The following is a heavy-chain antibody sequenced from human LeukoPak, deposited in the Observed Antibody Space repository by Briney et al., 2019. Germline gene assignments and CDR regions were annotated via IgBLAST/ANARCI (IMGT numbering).Heavy chain of an antibody. Sequence: VSVKVSCKASGYIFTNYGISWVRQAPGQGLEWMGWISVYNGTTNSAQNLQGRVTMTTDTSTSIVYMELRNLRSDDTAVYYCARVRCYDFWSGYCNWFDPWGQGTLVTVSS. CDR3: ARVRCYDFWSGYCNWFDP. CDR2: ISVYNGTT. D-gene: IGHD3-3*01. J-gene: IGHJ5*02. V-gene: IGHV1-18*01. CDR1: GYIFTNYG.